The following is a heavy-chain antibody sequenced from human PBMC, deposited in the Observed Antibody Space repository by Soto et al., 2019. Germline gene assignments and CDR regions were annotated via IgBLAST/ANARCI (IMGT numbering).Heavy chain of an antibody. V-gene: IGHV3-11*01. CDR3: ARVRFGEWGYAMDV. CDR1: GLTFSDCY. D-gene: IGHD3-10*01. Sequence: QVQLVESGGGLVKPGGSLRLSCAASGLTFSDCYMNWIRQAPGKGLEWVSYISRSGSSINYAGSVKGRFTISRDNAKKSLYLQMNSLRAEDTAMYYCARVRFGEWGYAMDVWGQGTTVTVSS. J-gene: IGHJ6*02. CDR2: ISRSGSSI.